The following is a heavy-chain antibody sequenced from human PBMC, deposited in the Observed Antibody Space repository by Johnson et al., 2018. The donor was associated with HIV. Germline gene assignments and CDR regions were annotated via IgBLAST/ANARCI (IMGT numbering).Heavy chain of an antibody. J-gene: IGHJ3*02. Sequence: QVQLVESGGGAVQPGRSLRLSCAASGFTFSNYAIHWVRQPPGKGLEWVAVISYDGSNKYYADSVKGRFTISRDNSKNTLYLQMNSLRAEDTAVYYCARARYYYDSSGLDIWGQGTMVTVSS. CDR1: GFTFSNYA. D-gene: IGHD3-22*01. V-gene: IGHV3-30*14. CDR3: ARARYYYDSSGLDI. CDR2: ISYDGSNK.